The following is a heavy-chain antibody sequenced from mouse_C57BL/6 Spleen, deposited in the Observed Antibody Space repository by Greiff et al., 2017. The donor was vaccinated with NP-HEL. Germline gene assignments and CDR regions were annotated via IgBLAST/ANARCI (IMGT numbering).Heavy chain of an antibody. CDR1: GYAFTNYL. V-gene: IGHV1-54*01. J-gene: IGHJ1*03. CDR2: INPGSGGT. D-gene: IGHD4-1*01. CDR3: AGNWDWYFDV. Sequence: QVQLQQSGAELVRPGTSVKVSCKASGYAFTNYLIEWVKQRPGQGLEWIGVINPGSGGTNYNEKFKGKATLTADKSSSTAYMQLSSLTSEDSAVYFCAGNWDWYFDVWGTGTTVTVSS.